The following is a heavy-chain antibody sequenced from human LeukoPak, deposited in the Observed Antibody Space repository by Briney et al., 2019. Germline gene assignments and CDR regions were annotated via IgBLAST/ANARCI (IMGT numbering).Heavy chain of an antibody. V-gene: IGHV3-21*06. CDR2: ISSSSSYI. CDR3: ARDRFDYALDY. Sequence: GGSLRLSCAASGFTFSSYSMNWVRQAPGKGLEWVSSISSSSSYIYYADSVKGRFTISRDNAKNSVYLQMNSLRVDDTAVYYCARDRFDYALDYWGQGALVTVSS. D-gene: IGHD4-17*01. J-gene: IGHJ4*02. CDR1: GFTFSSYS.